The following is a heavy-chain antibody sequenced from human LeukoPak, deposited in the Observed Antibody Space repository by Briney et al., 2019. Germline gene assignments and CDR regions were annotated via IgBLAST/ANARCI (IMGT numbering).Heavy chain of an antibody. D-gene: IGHD2-2*01. Sequence: ASVKVSCKASGYTFTGYYIHWVRQAPGQGLEWMGWINPNSGGTNYAQKFQGRVTMTRDTSISTAYMELSRLRSDDTAVYYCARGDIVVVPAARYSYYYYGMDVWGQRTTVTVSS. CDR3: ARGDIVVVPAARYSYYYYGMDV. CDR1: GYTFTGYY. V-gene: IGHV1-2*02. CDR2: INPNSGGT. J-gene: IGHJ6*02.